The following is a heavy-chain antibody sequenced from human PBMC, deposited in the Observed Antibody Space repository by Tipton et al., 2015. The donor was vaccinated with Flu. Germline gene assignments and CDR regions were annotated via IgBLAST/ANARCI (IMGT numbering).Heavy chain of an antibody. V-gene: IGHV3-33*01. D-gene: IGHD4/OR15-4a*01. CDR3: ARDLPYGGTAFDI. CDR1: GFTFSSYG. Sequence: SLRLSCAAPGFTFSSYGMHWVRQAPGKGLEWVAVIWYDGSNKYYADSVKGRSTISRDNSRNMVSLQMNSLRAEDTAVYYCARDLPYGGTAFDIWGQGTMVTVSS. CDR2: IWYDGSNK. J-gene: IGHJ3*02.